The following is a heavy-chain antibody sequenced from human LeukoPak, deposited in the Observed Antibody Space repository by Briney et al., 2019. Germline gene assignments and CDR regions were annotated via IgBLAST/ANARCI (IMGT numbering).Heavy chain of an antibody. D-gene: IGHD2-15*01. V-gene: IGHV1-2*04. J-gene: IGHJ3*02. CDR1: GYTFTGYY. CDR3: ARGYCSSGSCLPHDAFDI. Sequence: ASVKVSCKASGYTFTGYYMHWVRQAPGQGLEWMGWINPNSGGTNYAQKFQGWVTMTRDTSISTAYMELSRLRSDDTAVYYCARGYCSSGSCLPHDAFDIRGQGTMVTVSS. CDR2: INPNSGGT.